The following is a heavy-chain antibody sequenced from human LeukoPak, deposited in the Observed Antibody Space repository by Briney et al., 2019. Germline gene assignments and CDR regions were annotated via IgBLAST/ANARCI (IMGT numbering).Heavy chain of an antibody. CDR3: ARDRRDMVRGINIVRQYHYYYYMDV. CDR2: IYYSGST. D-gene: IGHD3-10*01. CDR1: GVSFSGYY. V-gene: IGHV4-38-2*02. Sequence: SETLSLTCAVYGVSFSGYYWGCIRQLPGKGQEWIGSIYYSGSTYYNPSLKSRVTISVDTSKNQFSLKLRYVTAADTAVYYCARDRRDMVRGINIVRQYHYYYYMDVWGKGTTVTVSS. J-gene: IGHJ6*03.